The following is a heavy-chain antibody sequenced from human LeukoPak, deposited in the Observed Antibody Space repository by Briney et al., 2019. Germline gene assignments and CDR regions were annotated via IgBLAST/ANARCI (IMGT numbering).Heavy chain of an antibody. V-gene: IGHV3-48*03. Sequence: GGSLRLSCAASGFTFSSYEMNWVRQAPGKGLEWVSYISSSGSTIYYADSVKGRFTISRDNSKNTLYLQMNSLRPEGTTVYYCAKSRHPYNWNDGAFFDYWGQGTLVTVSS. D-gene: IGHD1-20*01. CDR2: ISSSGSTI. J-gene: IGHJ4*02. CDR3: AKSRHPYNWNDGAFFDY. CDR1: GFTFSSYE.